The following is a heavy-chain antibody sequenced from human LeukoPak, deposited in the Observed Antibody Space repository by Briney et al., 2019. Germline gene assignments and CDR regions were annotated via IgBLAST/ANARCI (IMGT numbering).Heavy chain of an antibody. Sequence: GASVKLSCRASGYTFTSYYMHWGRQAPGHGLEWMGIINPSGGSTSSAQKFPGSVNMTSETSTRTVYMPLSSLRSQDPAVYYFTRGVTSSDAFDIWGQGTMVTVSS. D-gene: IGHD4-23*01. CDR3: TRGVTSSDAFDI. J-gene: IGHJ3*02. V-gene: IGHV1-46*03. CDR2: INPSGGST. CDR1: GYTFTSYY.